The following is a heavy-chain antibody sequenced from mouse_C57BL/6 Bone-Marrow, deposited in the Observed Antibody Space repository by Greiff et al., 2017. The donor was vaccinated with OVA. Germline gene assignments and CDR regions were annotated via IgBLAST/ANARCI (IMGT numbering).Heavy chain of an antibody. V-gene: IGHV14-4*01. CDR3: TTEGGYYPYWYFDV. CDR1: GFNIKDDY. CDR2: IDPENGDT. J-gene: IGHJ1*03. Sequence: VQLQQSGAELVRPGASVKLSCTASGFNIKDDYMHWVKQRPEQGLEWIGWIDPENGDTEYASKFQGKATITADTSANTAYLQLSSLTSEDTAVYYCTTEGGYYPYWYFDVWGTGTTVTVSS. D-gene: IGHD2-3*01.